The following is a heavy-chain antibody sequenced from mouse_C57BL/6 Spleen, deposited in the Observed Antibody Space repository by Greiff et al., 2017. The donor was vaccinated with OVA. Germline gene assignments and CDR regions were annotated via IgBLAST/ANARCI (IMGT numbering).Heavy chain of an antibody. J-gene: IGHJ2*01. CDR1: GYTFTSYW. Sequence: QVQLQQPGAELVKPGASVKMSCKASGYTFTSYWITWVKQRPGQGLEWIGDIYPGSGSTNYNEKFKSKATLTVDTSSSTAYMQLSSLTSEDSAVYYCARHYYGSSYSDYWGQGTTLTVSS. CDR3: ARHYYGSSYSDY. D-gene: IGHD1-1*01. V-gene: IGHV1-55*01. CDR2: IYPGSGST.